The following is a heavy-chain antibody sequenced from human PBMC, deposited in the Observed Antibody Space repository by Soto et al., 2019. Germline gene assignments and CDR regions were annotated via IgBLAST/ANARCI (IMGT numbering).Heavy chain of an antibody. Sequence: SETLSLTCAVSGGSISNGGYSWSWIRQPPGKGLEWIGYMYHSGSTNYNPSLKSRVTISVDTSKNQFSLKLSSVTAADTAVYYCASRASRIAVAGISRWFDPWGQGTLVTVSS. CDR3: ASRASRIAVAGISRWFDP. D-gene: IGHD6-19*01. CDR1: GGSISNGGYS. V-gene: IGHV4-30-2*01. J-gene: IGHJ5*02. CDR2: MYHSGST.